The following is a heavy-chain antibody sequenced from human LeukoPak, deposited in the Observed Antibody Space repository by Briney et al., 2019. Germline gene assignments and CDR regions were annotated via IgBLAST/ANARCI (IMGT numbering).Heavy chain of an antibody. V-gene: IGHV3-21*01. Sequence: PGGSLRLSCAASGFTFSSYNMKWVRQAPGKGLECVSSIDISGNFIYYADSVEGRFTISRDNAKNSLYLQMNSLRAEDTAVYYCARGDLVSDCWGQGTLVTVSS. CDR3: ARGDLVSDC. J-gene: IGHJ4*02. D-gene: IGHD1-7*01. CDR2: IDISGNFI. CDR1: GFTFSSYN.